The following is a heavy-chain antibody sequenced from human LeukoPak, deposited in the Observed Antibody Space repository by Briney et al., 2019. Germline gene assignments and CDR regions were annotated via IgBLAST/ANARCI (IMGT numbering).Heavy chain of an antibody. Sequence: ASVKVSCKASGYTFTSYYMHWVRQAPGQGLECMGIINPSGGSTSYAQKFQGRVTMTRDTSTSTVYMELSSLRSEDTAVYYCARDLSYGSGSYNPYYYYMDVWGKGTTVIISS. CDR1: GYTFTSYY. CDR3: ARDLSYGSGSYNPYYYYMDV. CDR2: INPSGGST. D-gene: IGHD3-10*01. V-gene: IGHV1-46*01. J-gene: IGHJ6*03.